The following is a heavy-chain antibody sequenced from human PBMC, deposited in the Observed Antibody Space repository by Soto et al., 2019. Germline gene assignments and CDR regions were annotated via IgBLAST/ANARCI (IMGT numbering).Heavy chain of an antibody. V-gene: IGHV1-3*01. CDR2: INAGNGNT. Sequence: ASVKVSCKASGYTFTSYAMHWVRQAPGQRLEWMGWINAGNGNTKYSQKFQGRVTITRDTSASTAYMELSSLGSEDTAVYYCAADGNGAAFDIWGQGTMVTVSS. CDR1: GYTFTSYA. CDR3: AADGNGAAFDI. J-gene: IGHJ3*02. D-gene: IGHD2-15*01.